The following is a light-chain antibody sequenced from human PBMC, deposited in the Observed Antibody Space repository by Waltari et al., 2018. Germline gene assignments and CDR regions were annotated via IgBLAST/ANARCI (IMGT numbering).Light chain of an antibody. V-gene: IGLV2-14*03. CDR1: SSDDGSYKS. CDR3: TSYTGFSVRPYV. Sequence: QSALTQPASVSGSPGQSITISCTGTSSDDGSYKSVSWYQQHPGKAPKLLIYDFGNRPSEVSNRFSCSKSGNTASLTISGLQTEDEATYYCTSYTGFSVRPYVFGTGTKVTVL. J-gene: IGLJ1*01. CDR2: DFG.